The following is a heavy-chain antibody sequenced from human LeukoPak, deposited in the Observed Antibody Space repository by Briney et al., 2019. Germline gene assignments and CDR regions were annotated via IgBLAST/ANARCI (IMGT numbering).Heavy chain of an antibody. V-gene: IGHV3-21*01. CDR3: ARDPGGYEPLMLDY. Sequence: KSGGSLRLSCAASGFTFSSYSMNWVRQAPGKGLEWVSSISSSSSYIYYADSVKGRFTISRDNAKNSLYLQMNSLRAEDTAVYYCARDPGGYEPLMLDYWGQGTLVTVSS. CDR1: GFTFSSYS. J-gene: IGHJ4*02. D-gene: IGHD5-12*01. CDR2: ISSSSSYI.